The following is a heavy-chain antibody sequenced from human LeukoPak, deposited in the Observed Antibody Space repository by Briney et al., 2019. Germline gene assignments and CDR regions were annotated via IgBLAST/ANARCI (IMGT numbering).Heavy chain of an antibody. J-gene: IGHJ3*01. CDR1: GITFSTDW. CDR2: IYSDGSTT. Sequence: GGSLRLSCAASGITFSTDWMHWVRQAPGKGLEWVSRIYSDGSTTSYVDSVEGRFTISRDNAKNTLYLQMNSLRAEDTAVYYCARAGTVVDYDPSDAFDVWGQGTMVTVSS. V-gene: IGHV3-74*01. CDR3: ARAGTVVDYDPSDAFDV. D-gene: IGHD3-22*01.